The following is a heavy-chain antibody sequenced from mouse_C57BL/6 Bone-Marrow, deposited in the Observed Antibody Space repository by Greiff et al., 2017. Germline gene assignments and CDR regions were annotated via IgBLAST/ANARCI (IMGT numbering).Heavy chain of an antibody. CDR2: INPNNGGT. CDR1: GYTFTDYY. CDR3: ARDDDYDGPFAY. D-gene: IGHD2-4*01. Sequence: EVQLQQSGPELVKPGASVKISCKASGYTFTDYYMNWVKQSHGKSLEWIGDINPNNGGTSYTQKFKGKATLTVDKSSSTAYMELRSLTSEDSAVYYCARDDDYDGPFAYWGQGTLVTGSA. J-gene: IGHJ3*01. V-gene: IGHV1-26*01.